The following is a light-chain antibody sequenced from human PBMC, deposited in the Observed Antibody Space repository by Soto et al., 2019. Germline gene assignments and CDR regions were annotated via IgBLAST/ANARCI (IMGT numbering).Light chain of an antibody. V-gene: IGKV1-5*01. CDR1: QFINTY. Sequence: DIQMTQSPSTLSASVGDRVTITCRASQFINTYLAWYQQKPGRAPNLLIYEVSKLETGVPSRFTGGGSGTEFTLTITDLQPDDFATYYCQHYQRYSPWSFGQGTKV. J-gene: IGKJ1*01. CDR3: QHYQRYSPWS. CDR2: EVS.